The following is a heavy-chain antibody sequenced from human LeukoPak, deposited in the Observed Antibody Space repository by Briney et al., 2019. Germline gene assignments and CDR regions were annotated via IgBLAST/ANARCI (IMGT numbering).Heavy chain of an antibody. J-gene: IGHJ4*02. D-gene: IGHD3-16*01. CDR1: GFTFNNYG. CDR3: WSLGVDF. V-gene: IGHV3-23*01. Sequence: GGSLRLSCAASGFTFNNYGVTWVRQAPGKGLEWVSLMTSGGDTYYADSVKGRFTISRDNSKNTLYLQMNSLRAEDTAVYWGWSLGVDFWGQGTLATVSS. CDR2: MTSGGDT.